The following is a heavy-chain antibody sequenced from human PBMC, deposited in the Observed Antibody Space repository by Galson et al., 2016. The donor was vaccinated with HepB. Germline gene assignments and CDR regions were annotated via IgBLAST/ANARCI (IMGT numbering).Heavy chain of an antibody. J-gene: IGHJ3*02. D-gene: IGHD3-3*01. Sequence: SLRLSCAASGSTFSDYAVRWVRQAPGKGLEWVAVISYDGGDKSYADSVKGRFTISRDNSKNTLYLQMNSLRAEDTAVYYCARSKRRPTYYDFWSGSIGSAFDIWGQGTMVTVSS. CDR3: ARSKRRPTYYDFWSGSIGSAFDI. V-gene: IGHV3-30-3*01. CDR2: ISYDGGDK. CDR1: GSTFSDYA.